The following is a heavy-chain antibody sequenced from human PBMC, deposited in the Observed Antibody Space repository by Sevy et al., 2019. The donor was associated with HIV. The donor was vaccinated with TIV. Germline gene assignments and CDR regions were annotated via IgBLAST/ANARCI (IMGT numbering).Heavy chain of an antibody. Sequence: SETLSLTCAVYGGSFSGYYWSWIRQPPGKGLEWIGEINHSGSTNYNPSLKSRVTISVDTSKNQFSLKLSSVTAADTAVYYCARSDIVVVPAAGDAFDIWGQGTMVTFSS. CDR3: ARSDIVVVPAAGDAFDI. V-gene: IGHV4-34*01. J-gene: IGHJ3*02. CDR1: GGSFSGYY. CDR2: INHSGST. D-gene: IGHD2-2*01.